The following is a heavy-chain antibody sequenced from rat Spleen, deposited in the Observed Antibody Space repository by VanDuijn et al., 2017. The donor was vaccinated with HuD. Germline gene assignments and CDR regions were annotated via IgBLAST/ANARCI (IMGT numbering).Heavy chain of an antibody. CDR2: ISYDGSST. V-gene: IGHV5-22*01. J-gene: IGHJ2*01. CDR1: GFTFSVYD. CDR3: ARGESNSDYFDY. Sequence: EVQLVESGGGLVQPGRSLKLSCAASGFTFSVYDMAWVRQAPTRGLEWVAYISYDGSSTYYGDSVKGRFTISRDNAKRNLNLQMNSLRSEDTATYYCARGESNSDYFDYWGQGVMVTVSS. D-gene: IGHD4-4*01.